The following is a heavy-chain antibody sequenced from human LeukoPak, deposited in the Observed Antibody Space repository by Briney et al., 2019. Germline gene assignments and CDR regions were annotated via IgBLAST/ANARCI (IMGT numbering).Heavy chain of an antibody. J-gene: IGHJ4*02. Sequence: GGSLRLSCAASGFTFSSYAMSWVSQAPGKGLEWVSAISGSGGSTYYADSVKGRFTISRDNSKNPLYLQINSLRAEDTAVYYCAKVRSGSYYIDYWGQGTLVTVSS. V-gene: IGHV3-23*01. CDR2: ISGSGGST. D-gene: IGHD1-26*01. CDR1: GFTFSSYA. CDR3: AKVRSGSYYIDY.